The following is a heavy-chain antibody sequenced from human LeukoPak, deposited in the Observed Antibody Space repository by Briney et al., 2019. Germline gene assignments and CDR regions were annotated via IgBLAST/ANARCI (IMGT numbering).Heavy chain of an antibody. V-gene: IGHV4-34*01. CDR3: ARVKRRFLEWLLDY. D-gene: IGHD3-3*01. CDR1: GGSFSGYY. J-gene: IGHJ4*02. Sequence: PSETLSLTCAVYGGSFSGYYWSWIRQPPGKGLEWIGEINHSGSTNYNPSLKSRVTISVDTSKNQFSLKLSSVTAADTTVYYCARVKRRFLEWLLDYWGQGTLVTVPS. CDR2: INHSGST.